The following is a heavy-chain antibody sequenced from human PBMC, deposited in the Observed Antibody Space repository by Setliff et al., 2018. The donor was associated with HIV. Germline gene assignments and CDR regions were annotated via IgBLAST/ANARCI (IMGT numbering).Heavy chain of an antibody. CDR2: IYYSGST. D-gene: IGHD6-13*01. J-gene: IGHJ6*03. Sequence: PSETLSLTCTVSGDPINSHYWSWIRQPPGKGLEWIGYIYYSGSTNYNPSLKSRVTISVDTSKNQFSLNLSSVTAADTAVYYCVGSTIAAAVYYYYYYMDVWGKGTTVTVSS. V-gene: IGHV4-59*08. CDR3: VGSTIAAAVYYYYYYMDV. CDR1: GDPINSHY.